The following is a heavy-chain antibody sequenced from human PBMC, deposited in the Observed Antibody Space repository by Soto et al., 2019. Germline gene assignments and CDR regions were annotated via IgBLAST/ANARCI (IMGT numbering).Heavy chain of an antibody. J-gene: IGHJ2*01. CDR3: ARIPPWIRDWYFDL. CDR2: IKQDGSEK. V-gene: IGHV3-7*01. CDR1: GFTFSSYW. Sequence: GGSLRLSCAASGFTFSSYWMSWVRQAPGKGLEWVAKIKQDGSEKYYVDSVKGRFTISRDNAKNSLYLQMNSLRAEDTAVYYCARIPPWIRDWYFDLWGRGTLVTVSS. D-gene: IGHD5-12*01.